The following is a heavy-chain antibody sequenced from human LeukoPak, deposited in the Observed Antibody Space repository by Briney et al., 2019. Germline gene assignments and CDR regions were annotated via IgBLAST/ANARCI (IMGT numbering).Heavy chain of an antibody. CDR2: IYSGGST. CDR1: GFTVSSNY. J-gene: IGHJ3*02. CDR3: ARGGSYSNAFDI. V-gene: IGHV3-53*01. Sequence: GGSLRLYCAVSGFTVSSNYMSWVRQAPGKGLEWVSVIYSGGSTYHADSVKGRFTISRDNSKNTLYLQMNSLRAVDTAVYYCARGGSYSNAFDIWGQGTMVTVSS. D-gene: IGHD1-26*01.